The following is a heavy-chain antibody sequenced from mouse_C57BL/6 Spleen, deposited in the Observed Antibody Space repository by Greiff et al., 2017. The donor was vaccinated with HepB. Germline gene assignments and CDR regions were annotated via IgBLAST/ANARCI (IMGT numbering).Heavy chain of an antibody. CDR1: GFTFSSYA. J-gene: IGHJ4*01. Sequence: EVKLMESGGGLVKPGGSLKLSCAASGFTFSSYAMSWVRQTPEKRLEWVATISDGGSYTYYPDNVKGRFTISRDNAKNNLYLQMSHLKSEDTAMYYCARDRDVEAMDYWGQGTSVTVSS. V-gene: IGHV5-4*01. CDR2: ISDGGSYT. CDR3: ARDRDVEAMDY. D-gene: IGHD3-3*01.